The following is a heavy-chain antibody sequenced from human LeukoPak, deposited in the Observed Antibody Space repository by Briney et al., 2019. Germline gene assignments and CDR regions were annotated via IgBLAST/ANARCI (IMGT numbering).Heavy chain of an antibody. D-gene: IGHD2-15*01. CDR1: GFTFGSYS. V-gene: IGHV3-23*01. CDR2: ISGSSDRR. CDR3: AKVVGYCSASSCSRQYFDS. J-gene: IGHJ4*02. Sequence: GSLRLSCAASGFTFGSYSMTWVRQAPGKGLEWVSTISGSSDRRYYADSVKGRFTISRDNLKNTVYLQMSSLRAEDTAIFFCAKVVGYCSASSCSRQYFDSWGQGTRVTVSS.